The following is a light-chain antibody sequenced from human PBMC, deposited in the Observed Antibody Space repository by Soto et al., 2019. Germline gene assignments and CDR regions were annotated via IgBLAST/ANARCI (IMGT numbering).Light chain of an antibody. CDR2: AAS. J-gene: IGKJ4*01. CDR1: QTIRNY. CDR3: QQTYNSPVA. Sequence: DIQMTQSPSSLSASVGDRVTITCRASQTIRNYLNWYQQKPGKAPKVLIYAASSLQSGVPSRFSGSGSGTDFTLTISSLQPEDFATYYCQQTYNSPVAFGGGTKVEIK. V-gene: IGKV1-39*01.